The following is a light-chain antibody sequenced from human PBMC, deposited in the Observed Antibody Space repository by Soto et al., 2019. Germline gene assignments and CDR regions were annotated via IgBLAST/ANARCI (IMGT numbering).Light chain of an antibody. V-gene: IGKV1D-16*01. CDR3: QQYSTYPLT. Sequence: DLQMTESPPSLSAFVGDRVTITCRASQGINTWIAWYQQKPEKAPTSLIYDASSLESGVPSRFSGSGSGTDFTLTISSLQPEDVATYYCQQYSTYPLTFGGGTKVDIK. CDR1: QGINTW. J-gene: IGKJ4*01. CDR2: DAS.